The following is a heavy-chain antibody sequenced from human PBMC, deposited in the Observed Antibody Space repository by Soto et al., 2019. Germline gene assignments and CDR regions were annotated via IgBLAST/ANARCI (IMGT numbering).Heavy chain of an antibody. Sequence: QVHLVQSGAEVKTPGASVTISCKASGYTFSDYGIHWIRQAPGQRPEWLGWILSLNDRKEYSQKFQGRISLTRDTSASTAYMGLSRLRSEDTAVYYCARGRRTCTEKTCYTDFDFWGQGSLVSVSS. CDR3: ARGRRTCTEKTCYTDFDF. J-gene: IGHJ4*02. V-gene: IGHV1-3*01. CDR2: ILSLNDRK. D-gene: IGHD2-2*02. CDR1: GYTFSDYG.